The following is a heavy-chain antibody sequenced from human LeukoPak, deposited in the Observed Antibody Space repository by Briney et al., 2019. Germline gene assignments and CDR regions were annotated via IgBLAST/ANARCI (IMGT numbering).Heavy chain of an antibody. V-gene: IGHV1-24*01. J-gene: IGHJ4*02. CDR3: ASKGISYYDILTGHYFDY. Sequence: ASVKVSCKVSGYTLTELSMHWVRQAPGKGLEWMGGFEPEDGETIYAQKFQGRVTMTEDTSTDTAYMELSSLRSEDTAVYYCASKGISYYDILTGHYFDYWGQGTLVTVSS. CDR2: FEPEDGET. CDR1: GYTLTELS. D-gene: IGHD3-9*01.